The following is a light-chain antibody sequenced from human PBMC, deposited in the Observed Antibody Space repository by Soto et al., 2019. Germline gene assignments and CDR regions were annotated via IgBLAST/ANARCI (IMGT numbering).Light chain of an antibody. CDR1: QSVSNNY. Sequence: EIVLTQSPGTLSLSPGERATLSCRASQSVSNNYLAWYQQRPGQAPRLVIYGASSRATGIPDRFSGSGSGTDFTLTISRLEPEDFAVYYCQQYGSSPLYTFGQGTKVDIK. V-gene: IGKV3-20*01. CDR3: QQYGSSPLYT. J-gene: IGKJ2*01. CDR2: GAS.